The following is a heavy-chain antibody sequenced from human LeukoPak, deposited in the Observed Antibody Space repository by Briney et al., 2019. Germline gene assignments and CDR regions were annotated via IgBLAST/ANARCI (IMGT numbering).Heavy chain of an antibody. V-gene: IGHV4-39*01. CDR2: IYYSGST. J-gene: IGHJ4*02. CDR1: GGPISSDSYY. CDR3: GRRSRSTWNYRRGDY. Sequence: SETLSLTCTVSGGPISSDSYYWGWIRQPPGKGLQWIGCIYYSGSTYYKPSLKSRVTISVDTSKNQFSLKLTSVTAADTAVYYCGRRSRSTWNYRRGDYWGQGTLVTVSS. D-gene: IGHD1-7*01.